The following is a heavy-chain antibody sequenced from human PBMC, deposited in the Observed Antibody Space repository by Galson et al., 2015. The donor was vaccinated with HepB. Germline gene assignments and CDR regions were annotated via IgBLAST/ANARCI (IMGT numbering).Heavy chain of an antibody. CDR2: ISSSSSTI. CDR3: ARGAIVVVTAPLGVDV. CDR1: GFTFSSYS. D-gene: IGHD2-21*02. V-gene: IGHV3-48*02. Sequence: SLRLSCAASGFTFSSYSMNWVRQAPGKGLEWVSYISSSSSTIYYADSVKGRFTISRDNAKNSLYLQMNSLRDEDTAVYYCARGAIVVVTAPLGVDVWGQGTTVTVSS. J-gene: IGHJ6*02.